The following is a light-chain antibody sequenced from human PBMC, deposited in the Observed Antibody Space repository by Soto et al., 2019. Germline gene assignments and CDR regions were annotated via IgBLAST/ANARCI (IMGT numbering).Light chain of an antibody. Sequence: QSALTQPASVSGSPGQSITISCTGTSSDVGGYNYVSWYQQHPGKAPKLMIYEVSNRPSGVSNRFSGSKSGNTASLTISGLQAEDEADYYCSSYTSSIRVFGGGTKLTVL. CDR1: SSDVGGYNY. J-gene: IGLJ3*02. V-gene: IGLV2-14*01. CDR2: EVS. CDR3: SSYTSSIRV.